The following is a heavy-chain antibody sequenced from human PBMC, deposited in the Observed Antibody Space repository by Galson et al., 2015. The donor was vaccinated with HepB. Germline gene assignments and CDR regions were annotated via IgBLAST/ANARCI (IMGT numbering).Heavy chain of an antibody. J-gene: IGHJ4*02. Sequence: SVKVSCKASGYTFTSYGISWVRQAPGQGLEWMGWISAYNGNTNYAQKLQGRVTMTTDTSTSTAYMELRSLRSDDTAVYYCARGVNVVGATTVFDYWGQGTLVTVSS. V-gene: IGHV1-18*01. CDR3: ARGVNVVGATTVFDY. CDR2: ISAYNGNT. D-gene: IGHD1-26*01. CDR1: GYTFTSYG.